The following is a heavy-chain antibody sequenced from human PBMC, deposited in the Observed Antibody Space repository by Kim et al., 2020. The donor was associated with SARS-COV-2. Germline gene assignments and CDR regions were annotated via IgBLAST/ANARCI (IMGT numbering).Heavy chain of an antibody. J-gene: IGHJ4*02. D-gene: IGHD7-27*01. CDR3: ARDLTGGGDY. Sequence: GGSLRLSCAASGFTFSNYWMHWVRQAPGKGLVWVSRIDNDGGRTNYADSVKGRFTISRDNAKNTLYLQMNSLRAEDTAVYYCARDLTGGGDYWGQGTLVT. CDR1: GFTFSNYW. V-gene: IGHV3-74*01. CDR2: IDNDGGRT.